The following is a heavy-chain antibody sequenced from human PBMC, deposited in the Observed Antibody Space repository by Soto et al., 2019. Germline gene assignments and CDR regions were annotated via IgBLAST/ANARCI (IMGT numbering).Heavy chain of an antibody. CDR3: ASGLGSYDAVAFDI. CDR2: IYHSGST. CDR1: GYSISSGYY. J-gene: IGHJ3*02. Sequence: SETLSLTCTVSGYSISSGYYWGWIRQPPGKGLEWIGSIYHSGSTYYNPSLKSRVTISVDTSKNQFSLKLSSGTAADTAVYYCASGLGSYDAVAFDIWGQGTMVTVSS. D-gene: IGHD1-26*01. V-gene: IGHV4-38-2*02.